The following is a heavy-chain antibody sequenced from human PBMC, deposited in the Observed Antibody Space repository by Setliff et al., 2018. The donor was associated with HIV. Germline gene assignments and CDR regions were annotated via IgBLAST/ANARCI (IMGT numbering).Heavy chain of an antibody. Sequence: PGGSLRLSCAASGFTFSSYSMNWVRQAPGKGLEWVSSISRSSTSIYYADSVKGRFTISRDNAKNSLYLQMNSLRAEDTAVYYCARDTYYYDSSGYFFDYWGQGTLVTVSS. CDR2: ISRSSTSI. D-gene: IGHD3-22*01. CDR1: GFTFSSYS. V-gene: IGHV3-21*01. J-gene: IGHJ4*01. CDR3: ARDTYYYDSSGYFFDY.